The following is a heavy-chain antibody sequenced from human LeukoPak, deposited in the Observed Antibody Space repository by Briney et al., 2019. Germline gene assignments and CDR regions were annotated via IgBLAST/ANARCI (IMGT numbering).Heavy chain of an antibody. D-gene: IGHD3-3*01. Sequence: SETLSLTCAVYGGSFSGYYWSWIRQPPGKGLEWIGEINHSGSTNYNPSLKSRVTISVDTSKNQFSLKLSSVTAADTAVYYCARSSGDYGFWSGYLGYYFDYWGQGTLVTVSS. V-gene: IGHV4-34*01. J-gene: IGHJ4*02. CDR2: INHSGST. CDR1: GGSFSGYY. CDR3: ARSSGDYGFWSGYLGYYFDY.